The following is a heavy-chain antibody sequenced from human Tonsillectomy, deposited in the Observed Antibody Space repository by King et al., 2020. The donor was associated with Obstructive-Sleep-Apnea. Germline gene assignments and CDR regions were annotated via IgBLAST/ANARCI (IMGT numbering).Heavy chain of an antibody. J-gene: IGHJ6*02. CDR3: ARGYYDFWSGPNYGMDV. CDR1: GFTFSSYS. D-gene: IGHD3-3*01. CDR2: ISSSSSYI. Sequence: EQLVRSGGGLVKPGGSLRLSCAASGFTFSSYSMNWVRQAPGKGLEWVSSISSSSSYIYYADSVKGRFTISRDNAKNSLYLQMNSLRAEDTAVYYCARGYYDFWSGPNYGMDVWGQGTTVTVSS. V-gene: IGHV3-21*01.